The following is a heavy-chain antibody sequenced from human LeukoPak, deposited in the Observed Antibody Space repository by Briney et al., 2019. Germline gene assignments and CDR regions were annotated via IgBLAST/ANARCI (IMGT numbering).Heavy chain of an antibody. CDR2: IVVGSGNT. CDR3: AARGSSGSYYDFDY. J-gene: IGHJ4*02. D-gene: IGHD1-26*01. CDR1: GFTFTSSA. Sequence: SVKVSCKASGFTFTSSAMQWVRQACGQRLEWIGWIVVGSGNTNYAQKFQERVTITRDMSTSTAYMELSSLRSEDTAVYYCAARGSSGSYYDFDYWGQGTLVTVSS. V-gene: IGHV1-58*02.